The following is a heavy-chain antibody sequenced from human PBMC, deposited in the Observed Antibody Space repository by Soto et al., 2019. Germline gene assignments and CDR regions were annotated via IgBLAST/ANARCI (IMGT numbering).Heavy chain of an antibody. CDR1: AFTFSDYY. D-gene: IGHD6-6*01. CDR3: ARDQSSSSYYYYGMDV. CDR2: SSSSGSTI. Sequence: GGSLRLSCAASAFTFSDYYTSWIRQTPGKGLAWVSYSSSSGSTIYYADSVKGRFTISRDNAKNSLYLQMNSLRAEDTAVYYCARDQSSSSYYYYGMDVWGQGTTVTVSS. J-gene: IGHJ6*02. V-gene: IGHV3-11*01.